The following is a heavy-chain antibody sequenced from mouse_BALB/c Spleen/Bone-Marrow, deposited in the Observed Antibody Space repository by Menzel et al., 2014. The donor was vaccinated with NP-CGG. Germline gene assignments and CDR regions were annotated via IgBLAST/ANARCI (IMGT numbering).Heavy chain of an antibody. CDR1: GFTFSSFG. V-gene: IGHV5-17*02. CDR3: GTDYGYSMDY. CDR2: ISSGSTNI. D-gene: IGHD1-1*01. Sequence: DVKLVESGGGLVQPGGSRKLSCAVAGFTFSSFGMHWVRQAPEKGLEWVAFISSGSTNIYYADTVKGRFTISRDNPKNMLFLQRTRLRSEDTAMYYCGTDYGYSMDYWGQGTSVTVSS. J-gene: IGHJ4*01.